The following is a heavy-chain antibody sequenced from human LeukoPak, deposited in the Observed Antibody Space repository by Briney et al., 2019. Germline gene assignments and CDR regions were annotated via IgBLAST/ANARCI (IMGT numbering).Heavy chain of an antibody. D-gene: IGHD3-3*01. Sequence: GASVKVSCKASGGTFSTHGISWVRQAPGQGLEWMGRIIPIFGRINYAQKFQGRVTITADKSTSTVHMDLSSLRTEDTAVYYCARSFGVDYYYYMDVWDEGTTVIVSS. V-gene: IGHV1-69*04. J-gene: IGHJ6*03. CDR1: GGTFSTHG. CDR3: ARSFGVDYYYYMDV. CDR2: IIPIFGRI.